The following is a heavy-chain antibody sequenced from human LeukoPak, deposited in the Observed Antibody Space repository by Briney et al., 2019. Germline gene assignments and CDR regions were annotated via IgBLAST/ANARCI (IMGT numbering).Heavy chain of an antibody. D-gene: IGHD2-15*01. V-gene: IGHV3-73*01. CDR1: GFTFRGSA. CDR2: IRSKANSYAT. J-gene: IGHJ4*02. Sequence: GGSLKLSCAAPGFTFRGSAMHSVRQASGKGLERVGRIRSKANSYATAYDASVKGRFTISRDDSKNTAYLQMNSLRIEDTAVYYCTIGYCSGGSCYRLDSWGQGTLVTVSS. CDR3: TIGYCSGGSCYRLDS.